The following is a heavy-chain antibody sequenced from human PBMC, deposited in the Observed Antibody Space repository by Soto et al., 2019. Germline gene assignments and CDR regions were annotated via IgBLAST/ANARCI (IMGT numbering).Heavy chain of an antibody. J-gene: IGHJ4*02. V-gene: IGHV3-23*01. CDR3: AHTVWALAARGDLVLLRFAY. Sequence: EVQLLESGGGLVQPGGSLRLSCAASGFTFSSYAMSWVRQAPGKGLEWVSAISGSGGSTSYADSVKGRFTISTDNDKNTLYLQMNSLISEYTSVYYCAHTVWALAARGDLVLLRFAYWGQGTLVTVAS. CDR1: GFTFSSYA. D-gene: IGHD6-6*01. CDR2: ISGSGGST.